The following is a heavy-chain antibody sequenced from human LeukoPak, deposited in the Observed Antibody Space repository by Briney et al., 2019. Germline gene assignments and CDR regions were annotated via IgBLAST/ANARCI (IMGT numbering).Heavy chain of an antibody. Sequence: SETLSLTCTVSGDSISSSGYYWGWIRQPPGKGLEWIGNFYSTGSPYHNPSLKSRVTISGDTSKNQFSLKLSSVTAADTAVYYCARVLGGSYYSSRVGRGLFDYWGQGTLVTVSS. CDR3: ARVLGGSYYSSRVGRGLFDY. D-gene: IGHD1-26*01. CDR1: GDSISSSGYY. CDR2: FYSTGSP. J-gene: IGHJ4*02. V-gene: IGHV4-39*01.